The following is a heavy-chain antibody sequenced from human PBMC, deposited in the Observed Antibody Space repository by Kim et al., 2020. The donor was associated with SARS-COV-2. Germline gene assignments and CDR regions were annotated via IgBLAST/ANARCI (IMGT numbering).Heavy chain of an antibody. D-gene: IGHD6-13*01. J-gene: IGHJ4*02. Sequence: GGSLRLSCAASGFTFSSFALSWVGKAPGKGRDGVSAIRGSGDSTYYADSVRGRFTFSRDNPKKMLYLEMNSLIADDTAVYYCSKVLIGDSTSWLTFDSWGQGTLVTVSS. CDR3: SKVLIGDSTSWLTFDS. V-gene: IGHV3-23*01. CDR2: IRGSGDST. CDR1: GFTFSSFA.